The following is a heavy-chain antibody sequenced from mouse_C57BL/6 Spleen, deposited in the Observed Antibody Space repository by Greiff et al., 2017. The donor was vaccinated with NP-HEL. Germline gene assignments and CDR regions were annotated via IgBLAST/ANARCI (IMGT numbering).Heavy chain of an antibody. Sequence: EVQLQQSGPELVKPGASVKISCKASGYTFTDYYMNWVKQSHGTSLEWIGAINPNNGGTSYNQKFKGTVTLTVDKSSTTAYMELRRQASEDSDVSSCAREGEQLGLLDYWGQGTTLTVSS. CDR1: GYTFTDYY. CDR2: INPNNGGT. D-gene: IGHD3-1*01. J-gene: IGHJ2*01. CDR3: AREGEQLGLLDY. V-gene: IGHV1-26*01.